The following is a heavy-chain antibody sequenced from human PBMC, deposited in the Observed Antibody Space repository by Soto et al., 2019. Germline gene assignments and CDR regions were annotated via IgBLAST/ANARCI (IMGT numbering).Heavy chain of an antibody. CDR3: ARGGYYYDSSGYYSDY. CDR1: GYTFTGYG. D-gene: IGHD3-22*01. CDR2: ISGYNGDT. Sequence: QVQLVQSGAEVKKPGASVKVSCKASGYTFTGYGIGWVRQAPGQGLEWMGWISGYNGDTNYAQNLQGRVTMTTDTSTSTAYMELRSLRSDDTSVYYCARGGYYYDSSGYYSDYWGQSTLVTVSS. J-gene: IGHJ4*02. V-gene: IGHV1-18*01.